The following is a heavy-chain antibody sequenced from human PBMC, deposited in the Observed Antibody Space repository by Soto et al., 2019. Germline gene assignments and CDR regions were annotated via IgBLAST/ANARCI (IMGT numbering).Heavy chain of an antibody. CDR1: GFTFSSYA. J-gene: IGHJ4*02. D-gene: IGHD4-17*01. CDR2: ISGSGGST. Sequence: GGSLRLSCAASGFTFSSYAMSWVRQAPGKGLEWVSAISGSGGSTYYADSVKGRFTISRDNSKNTLYLQMNSLRAEDTAVYYCAKPGLTTVTRPEYYFDYWGQGTLVTVSS. V-gene: IGHV3-23*01. CDR3: AKPGLTTVTRPEYYFDY.